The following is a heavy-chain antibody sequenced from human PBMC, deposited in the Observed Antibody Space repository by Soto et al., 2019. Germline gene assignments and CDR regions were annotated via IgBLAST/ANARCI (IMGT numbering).Heavy chain of an antibody. CDR3: ARTVADKAMLLQTRYFFAS. D-gene: IGHD5-18*01. CDR2: IIPIFGTT. V-gene: IGHV1-69*01. J-gene: IGHJ4*02. Sequence: QVHLVQSGAEVKKPGSSVKVSCEASGGTFSNFAISWVRQAPGQGLEWMGGIIPIFGTTYYAKRFRGRVTITADESTRRAYMELSSLRSEDTAVYYCARTVADKAMLLQTRYFFASWGQGTLVTVSS. CDR1: GGTFSNFA.